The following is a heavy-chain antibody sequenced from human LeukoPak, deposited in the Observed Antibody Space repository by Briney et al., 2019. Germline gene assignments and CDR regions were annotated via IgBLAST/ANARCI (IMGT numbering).Heavy chain of an antibody. D-gene: IGHD2-2*01. Sequence: SETLSLTCTVSGGSISSYYWSWIRQPPGKGLEWIGYIYYSGSTNYNPSLKSRVTISVDTSKNQFSLKLSSVTAADTAVYYCARDHCSSTSCSNWFDPWGQETLVTVSS. CDR3: ARDHCSSTSCSNWFDP. CDR2: IYYSGST. J-gene: IGHJ5*02. V-gene: IGHV4-59*01. CDR1: GGSISSYY.